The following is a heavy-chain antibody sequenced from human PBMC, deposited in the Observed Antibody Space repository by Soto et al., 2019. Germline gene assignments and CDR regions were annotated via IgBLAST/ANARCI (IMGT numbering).Heavy chain of an antibody. J-gene: IGHJ6*02. CDR1: GFTFSVYA. CDR3: ASLGVGDWANYYYYYGMDV. D-gene: IGHD2-21*02. Sequence: EVQLLESGGGFVQPGGSLRLSCAATGFTFSVYAMTWVRQAPGKGLEWVSAVNANGGSTYSADSVKGRFTISRDNSKNTLFMQMNSLRVEDKAVYYCASLGVGDWANYYYYYGMDVWGQGTTFTVSS. V-gene: IGHV3-23*01. CDR2: VNANGGST.